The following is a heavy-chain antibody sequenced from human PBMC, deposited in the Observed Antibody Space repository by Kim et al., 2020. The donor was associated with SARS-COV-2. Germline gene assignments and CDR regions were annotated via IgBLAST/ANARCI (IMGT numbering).Heavy chain of an antibody. D-gene: IGHD7-27*01. J-gene: IGHJ6*03. V-gene: IGHV3-11*01. CDR3: ATFYGDKFYYYYMDV. CDR2: ISNTGNTI. CDR1: GFDFNEYW. Sequence: GGSLRLSCAASGFDFNEYWMSWIRQAPGRGLEWVSYISNTGNTIYYRDSVKGRFSTSRDNAKKSLYLQMNNLRAEDTAIYYCATFYGDKFYYYYMDVWGKGNSVTVSS.